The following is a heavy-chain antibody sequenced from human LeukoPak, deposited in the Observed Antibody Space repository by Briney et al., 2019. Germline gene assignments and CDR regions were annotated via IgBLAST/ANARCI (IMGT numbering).Heavy chain of an antibody. J-gene: IGHJ4*02. Sequence: PGGSLRLSCAASGFTFSSYAMSWVRQAPGKGLEWVSAIGGSGITTYYADSAKGRFTISRDISKNTLYLQMDSLRAEDTAAYYCARGKDHDFWNPFDHWGQGTLVTVSS. D-gene: IGHD3-3*01. V-gene: IGHV3-23*01. CDR3: ARGKDHDFWNPFDH. CDR1: GFTFSSYA. CDR2: IGGSGITT.